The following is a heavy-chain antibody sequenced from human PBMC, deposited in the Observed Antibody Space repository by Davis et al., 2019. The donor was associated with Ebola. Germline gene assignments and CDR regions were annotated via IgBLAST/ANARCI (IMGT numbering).Heavy chain of an antibody. CDR2: INSDGST. J-gene: IGHJ6*02. V-gene: IGHV3-74*01. Sequence: PGGSLRLSCAASGFTFSSYWMHWVRQAPGKGLVWVSRINSDGSTSYADSVKGRFTISRDNAKNTLYLQMNSPRAEDMAVYYCARDRNYGMDVWGQGTTVTVSS. CDR1: GFTFSSYW. CDR3: ARDRNYGMDV.